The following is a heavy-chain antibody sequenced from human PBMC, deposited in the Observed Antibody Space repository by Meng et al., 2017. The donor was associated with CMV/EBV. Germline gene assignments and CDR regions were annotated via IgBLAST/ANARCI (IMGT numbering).Heavy chain of an antibody. J-gene: IGHJ6*02. Sequence: GESLKISCAASGFTVSSNYMSWVRQAPGKGLEWVSVIYSGGSTYYADSVKGRFTISRDNSKNTLYLQMNSLRAEDTAVYYCARDGIAVAGTRGEYYYYGMDVWGQGTTVTVSS. V-gene: IGHV3-53*01. D-gene: IGHD6-19*01. CDR1: GFTVSSNY. CDR3: ARDGIAVAGTRGEYYYYGMDV. CDR2: IYSGGST.